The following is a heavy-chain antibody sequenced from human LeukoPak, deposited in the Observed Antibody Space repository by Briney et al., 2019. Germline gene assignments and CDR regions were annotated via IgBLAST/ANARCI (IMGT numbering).Heavy chain of an antibody. Sequence: SETLSLTCAVSGYSISSSNWWGWIRQPPGKGLEWIGYIYYSGSTYYNPSLKSRVTMSVDTSKNQFSLKLSSVTAADTAVYYCARAFRGPGRYFDYWGQGTLVTVSS. J-gene: IGHJ4*02. V-gene: IGHV4-28*03. D-gene: IGHD1-26*01. CDR2: IYYSGST. CDR1: GYSISSSNW. CDR3: ARAFRGPGRYFDY.